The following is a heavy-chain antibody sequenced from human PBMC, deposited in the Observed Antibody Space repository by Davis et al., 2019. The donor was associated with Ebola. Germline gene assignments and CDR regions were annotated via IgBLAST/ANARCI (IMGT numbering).Heavy chain of an antibody. Sequence: SLKISCAASGFTFDDYAMHWVRQAPGKGLEWVSGISWNSGSIGYADSVKGRFTISRDNAKNSLYLQMNSLRDEDTAVYYCARDRRDGYNPLDYWGQGTLVTVSS. CDR2: ISWNSGSI. J-gene: IGHJ4*02. CDR1: GFTFDDYA. V-gene: IGHV3-9*01. CDR3: ARDRRDGYNPLDY. D-gene: IGHD5-24*01.